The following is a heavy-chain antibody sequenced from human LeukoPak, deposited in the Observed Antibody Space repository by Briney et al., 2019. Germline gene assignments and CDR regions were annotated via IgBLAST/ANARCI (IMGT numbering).Heavy chain of an antibody. J-gene: IGHJ5*02. D-gene: IGHD6-13*01. Sequence: TLSLTCTVSGGSISSGSYYWSWIRQPAGRGLEWIGRIYTSGSTNYNPSLKSRVTISVDTSKNQFSLKLSSVTAADTAVYYCARGNLGITAAGTLRFDPWGQGTLVTVSS. CDR3: ARGNLGITAAGTLRFDP. CDR2: IYTSGST. V-gene: IGHV4-61*02. CDR1: GGSISSGSYY.